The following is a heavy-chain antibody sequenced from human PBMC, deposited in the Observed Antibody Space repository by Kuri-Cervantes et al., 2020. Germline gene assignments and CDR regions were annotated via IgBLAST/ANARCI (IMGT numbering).Heavy chain of an antibody. Sequence: SETLSLTCTVSGGSVSGSNYHWGRIRQPPGKGLEWIGSIYYSGSTYYNPSLKSRVTISVDTSKTQFSLKLSSVTAADTAIYYCARLYRSGWYYFDYWGQGALVTVSS. CDR3: ARLYRSGWYYFDY. J-gene: IGHJ4*02. CDR2: IYYSGST. CDR1: GGSVSGSNYH. D-gene: IGHD6-19*01. V-gene: IGHV4-39*01.